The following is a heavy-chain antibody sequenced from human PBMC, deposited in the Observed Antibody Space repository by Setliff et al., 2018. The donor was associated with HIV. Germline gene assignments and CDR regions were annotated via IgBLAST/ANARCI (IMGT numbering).Heavy chain of an antibody. D-gene: IGHD1-1*01. CDR1: GFTFSSYW. Sequence: PGESLKISCAASGFTFSSYWMSWVRQAPGKGLEWVASIKQDGSEKYYADSVKGRFTISRDNAKDSLYLQMNSLRAEDTAIYFCVRDGNVGWNDLDHWGQGTLVTVSS. V-gene: IGHV3-7*03. CDR2: IKQDGSEK. J-gene: IGHJ4*02. CDR3: VRDGNVGWNDLDH.